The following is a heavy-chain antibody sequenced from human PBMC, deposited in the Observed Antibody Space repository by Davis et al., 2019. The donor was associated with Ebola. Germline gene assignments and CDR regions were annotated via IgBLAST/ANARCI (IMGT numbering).Heavy chain of an antibody. J-gene: IGHJ2*01. Sequence: GESLKISCAASGFTFSSYAMSWVRQAPGKGLEWVSAISGSGGSTYYADSVKGRFTISRDNSKNTLYLQMNSLRAEDTAVYYCAKGGRSYGNWYFDLWGRGTLVTVSS. CDR3: AKGGRSYGNWYFDL. V-gene: IGHV3-23*01. CDR1: GFTFSSYA. CDR2: ISGSGGST. D-gene: IGHD1-26*01.